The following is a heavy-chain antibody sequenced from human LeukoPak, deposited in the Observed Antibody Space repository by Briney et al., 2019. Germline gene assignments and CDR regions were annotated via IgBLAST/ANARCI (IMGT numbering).Heavy chain of an antibody. D-gene: IGHD6-25*01. V-gene: IGHV3-53*01. CDR2: IYTAGST. CDR1: GFTVSGNY. CDR3: AGGNTWPGLSY. J-gene: IGHJ4*02. Sequence: QAGGSLRLSCAASGFTVSGNYMSWVRQAPGKGLGWVSVIYTAGSTYNADSVKGRFTISRDKSKNTLYLQMNTLRAEDTAVYFCAGGNTWPGLSYWGQGTLLTVSS.